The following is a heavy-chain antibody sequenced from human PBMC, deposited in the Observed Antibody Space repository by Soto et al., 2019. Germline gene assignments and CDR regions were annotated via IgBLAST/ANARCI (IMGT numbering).Heavy chain of an antibody. Sequence: QLQLQESGPGLVKPSETLSLTCTVSGGSISSSSYYWGWIRQPPGKGLEWIGSIYYSGSTYYNPSHERRATITVATSKTPYSLKLSSVTAADTAVYYWARGDCTNGVCYQFDYWGQGTLVTVSS. V-gene: IGHV4-39*01. CDR1: GGSISSSSYY. CDR3: ARGDCTNGVCYQFDY. CDR2: IYYSGST. D-gene: IGHD2-8*01. J-gene: IGHJ4*02.